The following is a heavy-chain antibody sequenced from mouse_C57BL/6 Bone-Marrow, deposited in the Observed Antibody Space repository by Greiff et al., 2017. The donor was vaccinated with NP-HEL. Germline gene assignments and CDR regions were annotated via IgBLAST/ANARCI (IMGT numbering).Heavy chain of an antibody. J-gene: IGHJ2*01. D-gene: IGHD1-1*01. V-gene: IGHV1-64*01. CDR1: GYTFTSYW. CDR3: ARGDYGSSYEVGY. Sequence: QVQLQQPGAELVKPGASVKLSCKASGYTFTSYWMHWVKQRPGQGLEWIGMIHPNSGSTNYNEKFKSKATLTVDKSSSTDYMQLSSLTSEDSAVYYCARGDYGSSYEVGYWGQGTTLTVSS. CDR2: IHPNSGST.